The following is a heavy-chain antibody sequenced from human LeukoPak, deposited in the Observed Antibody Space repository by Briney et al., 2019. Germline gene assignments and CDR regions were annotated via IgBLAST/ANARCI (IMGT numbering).Heavy chain of an antibody. V-gene: IGHV4-39*07. CDR1: GGSISSSSYY. CDR2: IYYSGST. Sequence: SETLSLTCTVSGGSISSSSYYWGWIRQPPGKGLEWIGSIYYSGSTYYNPSLKSRVTISVDTSKNQFSLKLSSVTAADTAVYYCARVGGVVRGVISPPRPPDYWGQGTLVTVSS. CDR3: ARVGGVVRGVISPPRPPDY. J-gene: IGHJ4*02. D-gene: IGHD3-10*01.